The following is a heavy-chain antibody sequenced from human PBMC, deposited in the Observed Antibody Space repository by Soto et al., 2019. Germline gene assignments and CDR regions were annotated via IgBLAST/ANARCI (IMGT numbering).Heavy chain of an antibody. CDR2: INHVGGT. V-gene: IGHV4-34*01. Sequence: PSETLSLTCAVYGGFLSESYWTWIRQPPGKGLEWIGEINHVGGTNYNPSLKSRVTMSVDTSQNQFSLRLISVTAADTAMYFCVSIRYHLPSSLLWLDPWVQGTTVAVSA. J-gene: IGHJ5*02. CDR1: GGFLSESY. CDR3: VSIRYHLPSSLLWLDP. D-gene: IGHD3-16*02.